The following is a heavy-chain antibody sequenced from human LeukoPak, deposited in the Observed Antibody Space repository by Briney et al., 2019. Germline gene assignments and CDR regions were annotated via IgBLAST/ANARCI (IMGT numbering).Heavy chain of an antibody. CDR1: GGSISSHY. V-gene: IGHV4-59*11. Sequence: SETLSLTCTVSGGSISSHYWNWIRQPPGKGLEWIGYIHYTGSTNYNPSLKSRVTISVDSSKNQFSLKLSSVTAADTAVYYCAREGYYSGGSCYSLYFDYWGQGTLVTVSS. J-gene: IGHJ4*02. D-gene: IGHD2-15*01. CDR2: IHYTGST. CDR3: AREGYYSGGSCYSLYFDY.